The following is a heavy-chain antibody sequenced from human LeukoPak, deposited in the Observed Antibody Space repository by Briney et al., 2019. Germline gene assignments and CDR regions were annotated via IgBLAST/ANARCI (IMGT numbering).Heavy chain of an antibody. J-gene: IGHJ4*02. D-gene: IGHD5-24*01. CDR2: IKQDGSEK. CDR3: AGGRDVYRY. CDR1: GFTFSSYW. Sequence: GGSLRLSCAASGFTFSSYWMTWVRQAPGKGLEGVANIKQDGSEKYYVDSVKGRFTISRDNAKNSLYLQMNSLRAEDTAVYYCAGGRDVYRYWGQGTLVTVSS. V-gene: IGHV3-7*01.